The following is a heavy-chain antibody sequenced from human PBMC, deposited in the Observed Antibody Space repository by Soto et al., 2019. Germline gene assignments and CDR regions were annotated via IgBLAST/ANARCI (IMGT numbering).Heavy chain of an antibody. D-gene: IGHD5-18*01. CDR2: VSYDGSHI. J-gene: IGHJ6*02. CDR1: GFTFSNYA. CDR3: AGNMDTAMATYYYGLDV. V-gene: IGHV3-30-3*01. Sequence: QVQLVESGGGVVQPGRSLRLSCAASGFTFSNYAMHWVRQAPGKGLEWVAVVSYDGSHIYYADSAKGRFTISRDNSKNRXHLQMTSLRPEDTAVYYCAGNMDTAMATYYYGLDVWAQGTTVTVSS.